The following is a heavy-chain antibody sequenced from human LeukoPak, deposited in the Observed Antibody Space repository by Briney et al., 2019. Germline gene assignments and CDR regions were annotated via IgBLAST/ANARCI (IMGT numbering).Heavy chain of an antibody. CDR1: GFTFSDYW. Sequence: GGSLRLSCEASGFTFSDYWLTWVRQAPGKGLEWVANIKEDGSERYYVESVKGRFTISRDNAKNSLYLQMDSLRAEDTAVYYCAKEYCSSTSCVWGQGTLVTVSS. CDR3: AKEYCSSTSCV. V-gene: IGHV3-7*03. J-gene: IGHJ1*01. D-gene: IGHD2-2*01. CDR2: IKEDGSER.